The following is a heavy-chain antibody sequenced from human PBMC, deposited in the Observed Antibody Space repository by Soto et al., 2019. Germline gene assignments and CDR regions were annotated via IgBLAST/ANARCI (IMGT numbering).Heavy chain of an antibody. V-gene: IGHV1-69*13. D-gene: IGHD3-10*01. J-gene: IGHJ5*02. Sequence: SVKVSCKASGGTFSSYAISWVRQAPGQGLEWMGGIIPIFGTANYAQKFQGRVTITADESTSTAYMELSSLRSEDTAVYYCARVVRGVNNWFDPWGQGTLVTVSS. CDR3: ARVVRGVNNWFDP. CDR2: IIPIFGTA. CDR1: GGTFSSYA.